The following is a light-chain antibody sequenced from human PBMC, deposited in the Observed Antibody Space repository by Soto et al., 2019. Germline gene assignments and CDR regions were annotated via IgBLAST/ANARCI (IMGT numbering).Light chain of an antibody. Sequence: QSALTQPASVSGSPGQSITISCTGTSSDVGGYNYVSWSQQHPGKAPQLIIYEVSNRPSGVSNRFSGSKSGNTASLTISGLQAEDEADYYCSSYTSSLSGSYVFGTGTKVTVL. CDR2: EVS. J-gene: IGLJ1*01. CDR1: SSDVGGYNY. CDR3: SSYTSSLSGSYV. V-gene: IGLV2-14*01.